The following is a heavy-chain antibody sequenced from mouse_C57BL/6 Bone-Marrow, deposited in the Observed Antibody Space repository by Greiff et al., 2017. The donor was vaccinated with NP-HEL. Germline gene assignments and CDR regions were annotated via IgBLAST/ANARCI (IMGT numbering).Heavy chain of an antibody. CDR3: ATGEYPAWFAY. J-gene: IGHJ3*01. Sequence: QVQLQQSGPELVKPGASVKISCKASGYAFSSSWMNWVKQRPGKGLEWIGRIYPGDGDTNYNGKFKGKATLTADKSSSTAYMQLSSLTSEDSAVYFCATGEYPAWFAYWGQGTLVTVSA. V-gene: IGHV1-82*01. CDR2: IYPGDGDT. CDR1: GYAFSSSW. D-gene: IGHD5-1*01.